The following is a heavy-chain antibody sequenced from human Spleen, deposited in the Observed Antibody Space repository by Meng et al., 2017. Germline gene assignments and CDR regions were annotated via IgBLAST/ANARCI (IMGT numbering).Heavy chain of an antibody. CDR1: GYTFTSYY. CDR3: AREGGDSGRPNY. CDR2: INPSGSCT. Sequence: ASVKVSCKASGYTFTSYYTHWVREAPGQGLEWVGIINPSGSCTNYAQKFQGRVTMTRDTATNTVYMELSSLRAEDTAIYYCAREGGDSGRPNYWGQGTLVTVSS. V-gene: IGHV1-46*01. D-gene: IGHD1-26*01. J-gene: IGHJ4*02.